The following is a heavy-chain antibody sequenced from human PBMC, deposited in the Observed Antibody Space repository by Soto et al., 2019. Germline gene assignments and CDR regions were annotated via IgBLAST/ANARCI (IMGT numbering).Heavy chain of an antibody. CDR1: GDSISSGGYS. J-gene: IGHJ1*01. Sequence: QLQLQESGSGLVKPSQTLSLTCTVSGDSISSGGYSWNWIRQPPGKGLEWLGYIYHNGGTYSNPSLKSRVTFSVDKSKNQFSLRLTSVIAADTAVCYCASGPYESFRTWGQGTLVTVSS. V-gene: IGHV4-30-2*01. D-gene: IGHD5-12*01. CDR3: ASGPYESFRT. CDR2: IYHNGGT.